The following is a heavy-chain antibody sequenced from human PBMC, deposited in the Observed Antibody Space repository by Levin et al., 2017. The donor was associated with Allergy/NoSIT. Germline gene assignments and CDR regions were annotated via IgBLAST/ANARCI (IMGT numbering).Heavy chain of an antibody. V-gene: IGHV1-2*06. J-gene: IGHJ3*02. CDR1: GYTFIGYY. CDR3: ARVRSGYTMGAFDI. D-gene: IGHD5-12*01. Sequence: RASVKVSCKASGYTFIGYYIVWVRQAPGQGLQWMGRIDPKGGGTIYAQNFQGRVTMTRDTSISTVYMELSSLRPDDTAVYYCARVRSGYTMGAFDIWGQGSLVTVS. CDR2: IDPKGGGT.